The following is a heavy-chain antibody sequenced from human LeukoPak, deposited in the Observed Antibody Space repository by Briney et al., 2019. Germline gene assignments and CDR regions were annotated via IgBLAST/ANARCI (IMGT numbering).Heavy chain of an antibody. CDR2: ISPSGGGT. Sequence: GAPVKVSCKASGYTFTRYYMHWVRQAPGQGLEWMGTISPSGGGTDYAQKFQGRVTMSRDTSTSTLYVELSSLTSEDSAVYYCARDFYGSGSYQFDYWGQGTLVTVSA. CDR1: GYTFTRYY. V-gene: IGHV1-46*01. J-gene: IGHJ4*02. D-gene: IGHD3-10*01. CDR3: ARDFYGSGSYQFDY.